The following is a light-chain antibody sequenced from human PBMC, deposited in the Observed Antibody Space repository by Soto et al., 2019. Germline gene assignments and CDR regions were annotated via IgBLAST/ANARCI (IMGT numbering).Light chain of an antibody. CDR3: QQYGSSRWT. J-gene: IGKJ1*01. V-gene: IGKV3-20*01. CDR1: QSVSSTY. CDR2: GGS. Sequence: EIVLTQSPDTLSLFPGERATLSCRASQSVSSTYLAWYQQKLGQAPRLLIFGGSSRATGIPDRFSGSGSGTDFTLTISRLEPEDFAVYYCQQYGSSRWTFGQGTKVEIK.